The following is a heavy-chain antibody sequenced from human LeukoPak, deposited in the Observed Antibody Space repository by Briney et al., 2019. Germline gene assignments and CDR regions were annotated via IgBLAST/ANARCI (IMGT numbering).Heavy chain of an antibody. CDR2: IYRDDDK. D-gene: IGHD3-22*01. Sequence: SGPTLVNPTQSLTLTCTFSGFSLSTSRVGVGWIRQPPGKALEWLALIYRDDDKRYSPSLKSRLTITKDTSKNQVVLTMTNMDPVDTATYYCAHWSYYDSSGYSAFDYWGQGTLVTVSS. CDR3: AHWSYYDSSGYSAFDY. CDR1: GFSLSTSRVG. J-gene: IGHJ4*02. V-gene: IGHV2-5*02.